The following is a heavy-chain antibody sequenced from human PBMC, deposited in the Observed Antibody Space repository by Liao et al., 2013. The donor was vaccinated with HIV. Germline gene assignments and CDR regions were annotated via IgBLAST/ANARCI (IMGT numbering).Heavy chain of an antibody. CDR2: IYYGGST. D-gene: IGHD3-3*01. CDR1: GGSISSSPYY. J-gene: IGHJ3*02. CDR3: ATITIFAVVTHRDI. V-gene: IGHV4-39*07. Sequence: QVQLQESGPGLVKPSETLSLTCTVSGGSISSSPYYWGWVRQPPGQGLEWIGSIYYGGSTYYNPSLKSRVSILVDSSKNQFSLRLASVTAADTAVYYCATITIFAVVTHRDIWGQGTMVTVSS.